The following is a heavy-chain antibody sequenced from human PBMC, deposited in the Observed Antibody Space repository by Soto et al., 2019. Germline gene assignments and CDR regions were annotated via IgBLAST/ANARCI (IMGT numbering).Heavy chain of an antibody. CDR3: ARDFGRDYIWRSYRYFDY. J-gene: IGHJ4*02. D-gene: IGHD3-16*02. V-gene: IGHV3-21*01. CDR1: GFTFTSYS. CDR2: ISSSSSYI. Sequence: GGSLRLSCAASGFTFTSYSMNWVRQAPGKGLEWVSSISSSSSYIYYADSVKGRFTISRDNAKNSLYLQMNSLRAEDTAVYYCARDFGRDYIWRSYRYFDYWGQGTLVTVSS.